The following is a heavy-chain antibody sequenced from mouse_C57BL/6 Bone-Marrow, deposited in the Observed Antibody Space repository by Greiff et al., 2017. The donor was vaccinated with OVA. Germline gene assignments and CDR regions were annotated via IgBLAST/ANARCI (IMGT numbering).Heavy chain of an antibody. V-gene: IGHV2-9-1*01. Sequence: VKLVESGPGLVAPSQSLSITCTVSGFSLTSYAISWVRQPPGKGLEWLGVLWTGGGTNYYSALKSRLCISKDNSKSQVFLKMNSLQTDDTARYYCAKKLDYAMDYWGQGTSVTVSS. CDR2: LWTGGGT. CDR3: AKKLDYAMDY. CDR1: GFSLTSYA. J-gene: IGHJ4*01.